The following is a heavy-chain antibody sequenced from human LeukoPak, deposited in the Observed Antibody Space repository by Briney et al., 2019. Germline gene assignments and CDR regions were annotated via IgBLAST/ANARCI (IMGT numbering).Heavy chain of an antibody. V-gene: IGHV4-34*09. Sequence: SETLSLTCAVYGGSFSGYYWSWIRQPPGKGLEWIGEINHSGSTNYNPSLKSRVTISVDTSKNQFSLKLSSVTAADTAVYYCAWLCSGYYGDLCGGREDIWGQGTMVTVSS. J-gene: IGHJ3*02. CDR1: GGSFSGYY. CDR3: AWLCSGYYGDLCGGREDI. CDR2: INHSGST. D-gene: IGHD3-22*01.